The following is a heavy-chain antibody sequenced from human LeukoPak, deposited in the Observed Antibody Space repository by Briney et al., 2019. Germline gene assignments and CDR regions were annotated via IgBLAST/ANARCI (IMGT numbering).Heavy chain of an antibody. D-gene: IGHD3-9*01. Sequence: SETLSLTCAVYGVSFSGYYWSWIRQPPGKGLEWIGYIYHSGSTYYNPSLKSRVTISVDRSKNQFSLKLSSVTAADTVVYYCASLTNWFDPWGQGTLVTVSS. J-gene: IGHJ5*02. CDR2: IYHSGST. V-gene: IGHV4-34*01. CDR1: GVSFSGYY. CDR3: ASLTNWFDP.